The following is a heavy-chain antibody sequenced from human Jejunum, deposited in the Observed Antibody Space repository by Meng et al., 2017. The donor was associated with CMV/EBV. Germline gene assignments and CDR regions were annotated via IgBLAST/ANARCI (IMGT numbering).Heavy chain of an antibody. D-gene: IGHD3-22*01. CDR2: LRFDGSNK. V-gene: IGHV3-30*02. J-gene: IGHJ4*02. Sequence: NFSNDGMHWVRRAPGKGLEWVAFLRFDGSNKEYTDSVKGRFIISRDNSQNTLFLQMNSLRVADTAVYYCARGAGLYYYDGSGWLDSWGQGTLVTVSS. CDR3: ARGAGLYYYDGSGWLDS. CDR1: NFSNDG.